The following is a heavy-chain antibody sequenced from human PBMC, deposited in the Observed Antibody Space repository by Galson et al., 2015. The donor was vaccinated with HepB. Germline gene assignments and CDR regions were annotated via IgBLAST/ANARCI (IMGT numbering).Heavy chain of an antibody. Sequence: SLRLSCAASGFTFSTYTMNWVRQAPGKGLECVSGISSSSGNIYYADSVKGRFTISRDNSKNTLYLQMNSLRAEDTAVYYCANLGGNTGYAFDLWGQGTMVTVSS. D-gene: IGHD3-16*01. CDR2: ISSSSGNI. CDR1: GFTFSTYT. V-gene: IGHV3-23*01. CDR3: ANLGGNTGYAFDL. J-gene: IGHJ3*01.